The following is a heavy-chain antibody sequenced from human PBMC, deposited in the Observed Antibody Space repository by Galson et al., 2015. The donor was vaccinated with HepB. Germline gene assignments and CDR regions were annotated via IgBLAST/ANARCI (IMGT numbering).Heavy chain of an antibody. CDR3: ARQSSSYFDY. CDR1: GLTFGSYG. J-gene: IGHJ4*02. CDR2: IWYDGSNK. V-gene: IGHV3-33*01. Sequence: SLRLSCAAPGLTFGSYGMYWVRQAPGKGLEWVAVIWYDGSNKYYADSVKGRFTISRDNSKNTLYLQMNSLRAEDTAVYYCARQSSSYFDYWGQGTLVTVSS.